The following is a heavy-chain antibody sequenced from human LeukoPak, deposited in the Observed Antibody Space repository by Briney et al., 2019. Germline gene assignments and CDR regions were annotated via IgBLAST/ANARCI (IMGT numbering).Heavy chain of an antibody. J-gene: IGHJ4*02. Sequence: PSETLSLTCTVSGGSITPYFWSWIRQPPGKGLEGIGYIYYSGDTNYNPSLKSRVTISVDTSKNQFSLRLKSVTAADTAVYYCARAGTALVRGVIISNFFDYWGQGTLATVSS. CDR3: ARAGTALVRGVIISNFFDY. V-gene: IGHV4-59*01. D-gene: IGHD3-10*01. CDR2: IYYSGDT. CDR1: GGSITPYF.